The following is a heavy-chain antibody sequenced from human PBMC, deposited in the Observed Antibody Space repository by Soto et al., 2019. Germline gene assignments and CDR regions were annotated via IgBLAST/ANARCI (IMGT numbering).Heavy chain of an antibody. CDR1: GGYISSYY. D-gene: IGHD2-15*01. J-gene: IGHJ4*02. Sequence: QVQLQESGPGLVKPSETLSLTCTVSGGYISSYYWSWIRQPPGKGLEWIGYIYYSGSTNYNPSLKRRVTISVDTSKNQFSLKLSSVTAADTAVYYCARRWGRSFDYWGQGTLVTGSS. CDR2: IYYSGST. CDR3: ARRWGRSFDY. V-gene: IGHV4-59*08.